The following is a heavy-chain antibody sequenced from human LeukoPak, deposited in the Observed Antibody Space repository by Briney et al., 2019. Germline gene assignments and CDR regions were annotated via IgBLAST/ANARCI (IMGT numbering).Heavy chain of an antibody. CDR1: GYTFTSYG. CDR3: ARSPSDDILTGYYFDY. V-gene: IGHV1-18*03. CDR2: ISAYNGNT. Sequence: ASVKVSCKASGYTFTSYGISWVRQAPGQGLEWMGWISAYNGNTNYAQKLQGRVTMTTDTSTSTAYMELRSLRSDDMAVYYCARSPSDDILTGYYFDYWGQGTLVTVSS. J-gene: IGHJ4*02. D-gene: IGHD3-9*01.